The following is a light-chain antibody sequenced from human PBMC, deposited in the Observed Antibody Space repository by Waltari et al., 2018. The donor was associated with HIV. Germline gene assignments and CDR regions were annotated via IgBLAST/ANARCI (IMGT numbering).Light chain of an antibody. CDR3: ASWDDSLNGLYV. CDR2: SNS. Sequence: QSVLTQPPSASATPGQRVTISCSGNSSNIGSNTVNWYLQLPGTAPKLLIYSNSQLPSGVPARFSGSKSGTSASLAISGLQSEDEAHYYCASWDDSLNGLYVFGPGTKVTVL. V-gene: IGLV1-44*01. CDR1: SSNIGSNT. J-gene: IGLJ1*01.